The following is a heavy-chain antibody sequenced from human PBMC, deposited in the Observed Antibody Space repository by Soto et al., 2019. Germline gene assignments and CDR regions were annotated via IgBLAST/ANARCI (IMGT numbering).Heavy chain of an antibody. J-gene: IGHJ3*02. Sequence: GGSLRLSCAASGFTFSSYWMSWVRQAPGKGLEWVANIKQDGSEKYYVHSVKGRFTITRDNAKNSLYLQMNSLRAEDTAVYYCARDGSIVRGVDAFDIWGQGTMVTVSS. D-gene: IGHD3-10*01. V-gene: IGHV3-7*01. CDR3: ARDGSIVRGVDAFDI. CDR2: IKQDGSEK. CDR1: GFTFSSYW.